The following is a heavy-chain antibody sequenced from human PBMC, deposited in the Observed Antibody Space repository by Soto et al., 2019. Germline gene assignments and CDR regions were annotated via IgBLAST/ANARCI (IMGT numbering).Heavy chain of an antibody. Sequence: QVQLQESGPGLVKPSGTLSLTCAVSGGSINSSNWWTWVRQPPGKGLEWIGNIYHSGNTNYNPSLKSRLSMSVDKSKNQFSLRLSSVTAADTAIYYCAREGPATIAADLSRFDPWGQGTLVTVSS. V-gene: IGHV4-4*02. CDR1: GGSINSSNW. CDR2: IYHSGNT. D-gene: IGHD6-13*01. CDR3: AREGPATIAADLSRFDP. J-gene: IGHJ5*02.